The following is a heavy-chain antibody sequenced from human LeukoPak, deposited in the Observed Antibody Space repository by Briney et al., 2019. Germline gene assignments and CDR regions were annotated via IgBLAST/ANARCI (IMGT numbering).Heavy chain of an antibody. V-gene: IGHV1-2*02. J-gene: IGHJ5*02. CDR3: TREARAGNWFDP. D-gene: IGHD5-12*01. Sequence: ASDKVSCKASGYTFNKYYIHWVRQAPGQGLDWMGWINPDSGDTNYAQKFQGRVTMTRDTSINTLYMELSRLTYDDTATFYCTREARAGNWFDPWGQGTLITVS. CDR2: INPDSGDT. CDR1: GYTFNKYY.